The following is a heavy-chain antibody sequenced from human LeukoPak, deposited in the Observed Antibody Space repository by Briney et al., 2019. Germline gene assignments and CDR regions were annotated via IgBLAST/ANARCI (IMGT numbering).Heavy chain of an antibody. J-gene: IGHJ3*02. CDR2: INAGNGNT. D-gene: IGHD3-22*01. V-gene: IGHV1-3*01. CDR1: GYTFTSYA. CDR3: ARAYDSSGYYPDAFDI. Sequence: ASVKVSCKASGYTFTSYAMHWVRQAPGQRLEWMGWINAGNGNTKYSQKFQGRVTITRDTSASTAYMELSSLRSEDTAVYYCARAYDSSGYYPDAFDIWGQGTMVTVSS.